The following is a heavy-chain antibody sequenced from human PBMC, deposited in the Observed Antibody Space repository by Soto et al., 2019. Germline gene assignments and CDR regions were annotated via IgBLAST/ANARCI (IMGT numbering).Heavy chain of an antibody. Sequence: EVQPLESGGGLVQPGGSLRLSCAASGFTFSSYAMSWVRQAPGKGLEWVSAVSGGGGTAYPADSVKGRFTISRDNSKNALYLQMNGLRADDTAVYYCARLGGDILTGSPRWFWGQGTLVTVSS. CDR2: VSGGGGTA. V-gene: IGHV3-23*01. D-gene: IGHD3-9*01. CDR3: ARLGGDILTGSPRWF. CDR1: GFTFSSYA. J-gene: IGHJ4*02.